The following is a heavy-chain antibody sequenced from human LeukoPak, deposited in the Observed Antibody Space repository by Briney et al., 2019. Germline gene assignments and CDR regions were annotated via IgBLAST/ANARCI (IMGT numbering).Heavy chain of an antibody. V-gene: IGHV4-34*01. CDR3: ARRPDYGGNLPNFDY. J-gene: IGHJ4*02. CDR1: GGSFSGYY. CDR2: INHSGST. Sequence: SETLSLTCAVYGGSFSGYYWSWIRQPPGKGLEWIGEINHSGSTNYSPSLKSRVTISVDTSKNQFSLKLSSVTAADTAVYYCARRPDYGGNLPNFDYWGQGTLVTVSS. D-gene: IGHD4-23*01.